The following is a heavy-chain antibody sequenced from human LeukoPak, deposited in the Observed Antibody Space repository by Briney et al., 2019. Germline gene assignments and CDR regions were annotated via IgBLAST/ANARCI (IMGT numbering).Heavy chain of an antibody. CDR3: ARGRDGYNFLNRGEYYYFDY. CDR1: GGSISSGSYY. J-gene: IGHJ4*02. Sequence: SETLSLTCTVSGGSISSGSYYWSWLRQPAGKGLEWIGRFYTSGSTNYNPSLKSRVTISVDTSKNQFSLKLNSVTAADTAVYYCARGRDGYNFLNRGEYYYFDYWGQGTLVTVSS. D-gene: IGHD5-24*01. V-gene: IGHV4-61*02. CDR2: FYTSGST.